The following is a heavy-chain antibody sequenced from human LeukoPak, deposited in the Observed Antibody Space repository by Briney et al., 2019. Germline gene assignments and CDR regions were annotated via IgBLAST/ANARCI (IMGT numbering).Heavy chain of an antibody. CDR2: IRSKAYGGTT. CDR3: TRYTAARSDY. V-gene: IGHV3-49*04. J-gene: IGHJ4*02. CDR1: GFTFSSYA. Sequence: GGSLRLSCAASGFTFSSYAMSWVRQAPGKGLEWVGFIRSKAYGGTTEYAASVKGRFTISRDDSKSIAYLQMNSLKTEDTAVYYCTRYTAARSDYWGQGTLDTVSS. D-gene: IGHD6-6*01.